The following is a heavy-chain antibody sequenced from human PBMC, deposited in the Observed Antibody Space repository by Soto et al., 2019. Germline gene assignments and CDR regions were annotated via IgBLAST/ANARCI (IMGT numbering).Heavy chain of an antibody. CDR2: ISGSGGST. J-gene: IGHJ6*02. D-gene: IGHD2-2*01. CDR1: GFTFSSYA. Sequence: QAGGSLRLSCAASGFTFSSYAMSWVRQAPGKGLEWVSAISGSGGSTYYADSVKGRFTISRDNSKNTLYLQMNSLRAEDTAVYYCAKTGPIVVVPPRKYGMDVWGQGTTVTVSS. CDR3: AKTGPIVVVPPRKYGMDV. V-gene: IGHV3-23*01.